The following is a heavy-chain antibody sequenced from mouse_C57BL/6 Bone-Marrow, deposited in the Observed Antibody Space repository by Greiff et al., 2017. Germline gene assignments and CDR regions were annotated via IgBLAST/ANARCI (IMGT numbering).Heavy chain of an antibody. D-gene: IGHD2-3*01. CDR2: INPSSGYT. J-gene: IGHJ4*01. V-gene: IGHV1-7*01. CDR1: GYTFTSYW. Sequence: VQRVESGAELAKPGASVKLSCKASGYTFTSYWMHWVKQRPGQGLEWIGYINPSSGYTKYNQKFKDKATLTADKSSSTAYMQLSSLTYEDSAVYYCARERWLLPAMDYWGQGTSVTVSS. CDR3: ARERWLLPAMDY.